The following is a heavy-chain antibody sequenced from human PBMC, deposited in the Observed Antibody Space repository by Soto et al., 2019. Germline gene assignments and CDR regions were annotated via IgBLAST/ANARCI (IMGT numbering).Heavy chain of an antibody. CDR1: GFTFSSYG. V-gene: IGHV3-33*01. Sequence: GGSLRLSCAASGFTFSSYGMHWVRQAPGKGLEWVAVIWHDGSYKYYVDSVKGRFTISRDNSESTLYLQMNSLRVEDTAVYYCARDSGDYLGEGTPVTVSS. CDR3: ARDSGDY. CDR2: IWHDGSYK. J-gene: IGHJ4*01.